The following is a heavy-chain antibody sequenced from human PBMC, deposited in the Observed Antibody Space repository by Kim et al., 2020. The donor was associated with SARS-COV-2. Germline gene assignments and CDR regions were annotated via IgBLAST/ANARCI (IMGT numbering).Heavy chain of an antibody. CDR3: AKVGVDWYFDL. CDR2: INTDGSSI. V-gene: IGHV3-74*01. D-gene: IGHD3-16*01. CDR1: GFTFSRTW. J-gene: IGHJ2*01. Sequence: GGSLRLSCAASGFTFSRTWMYWVRQAPGKGLVWISRINTDGSSITYADSVKGRFTISRDNPKNTLHLQMNTLTAEDTAVYYCAKVGVDWYFDLWGRGTLVTVSS.